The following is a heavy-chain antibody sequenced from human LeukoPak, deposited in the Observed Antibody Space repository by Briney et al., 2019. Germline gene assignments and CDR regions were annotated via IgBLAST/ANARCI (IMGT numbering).Heavy chain of an antibody. J-gene: IGHJ4*02. CDR3: ARDQEGFDY. CDR2: IHPRDGST. Sequence: ASVKVSCKASGYTFTSNYIHWVRQAPGQGLEWMGMIHPRDGSTSYAQKFQGRVTATRDTSTSTVHMELSGLRSEDTAVYYCARDQEGFDYWGQGTLVTVSS. V-gene: IGHV1-46*01. CDR1: GYTFTSNY.